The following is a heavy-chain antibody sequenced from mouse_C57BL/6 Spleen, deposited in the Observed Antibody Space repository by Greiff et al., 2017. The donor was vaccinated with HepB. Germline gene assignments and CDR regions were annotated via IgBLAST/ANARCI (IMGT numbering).Heavy chain of an antibody. Sequence: QVQLQQSGAELVKPGASVRISCKASGYAFSSYWMNWVKQRPGKGLEWIGQIYPGDGDTNYNGKFKGKATLTADKSSSTAYMQPSSLTSEDSAVYFCARSDYSNPYAMDYWGQGTSVTVSS. D-gene: IGHD2-5*01. V-gene: IGHV1-80*01. CDR2: IYPGDGDT. CDR3: ARSDYSNPYAMDY. J-gene: IGHJ4*01. CDR1: GYAFSSYW.